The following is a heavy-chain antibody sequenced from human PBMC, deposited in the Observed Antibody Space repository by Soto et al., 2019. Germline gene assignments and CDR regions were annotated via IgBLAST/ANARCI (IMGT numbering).Heavy chain of an antibody. V-gene: IGHV1-2*02. CDR2: INPNSGDT. Sequence: ASVKVSCKASGGTFTTYCLNWVRQAPGQGLEWIGWINPNSGDTHYAQNFQGRVTMTRDTSISTTYMEPTSLRSDDTAVYYCASERGGGCFYYLGQGTQGTLSS. CDR1: GGTFTTYC. J-gene: IGHJ4*02. CDR3: ASERGGGCFYY. D-gene: IGHD3-10*01.